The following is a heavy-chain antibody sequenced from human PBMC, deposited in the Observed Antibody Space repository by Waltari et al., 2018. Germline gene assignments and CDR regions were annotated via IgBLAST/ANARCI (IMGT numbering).Heavy chain of an antibody. V-gene: IGHV3-53*01. Sequence: EVRLVESGGDLVQPGGSLRLSCAASGFHVSSDSMNWLRQAPGKGLEWVSVIYSGGSANYTDSVKGRFIVSRDNSRNTLYLQMNGLRADDTAIYYCARGHRGSRPLWGQGTLVTVSS. CDR2: IYSGGSA. J-gene: IGHJ4*02. D-gene: IGHD3-10*01. CDR3: ARGHRGSRPL. CDR1: GFHVSSDS.